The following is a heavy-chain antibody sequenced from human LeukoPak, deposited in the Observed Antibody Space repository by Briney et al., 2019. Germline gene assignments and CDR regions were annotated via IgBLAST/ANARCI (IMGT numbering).Heavy chain of an antibody. J-gene: IGHJ4*02. CDR3: ARVSHCSGGSCYVGGSIYFDY. CDR2: IYYSGST. Sequence: SETLSLTYTVSGGSISSGGYYWSWIRQHPGKGLEWIGYIYYSGSTYYNPSLKSRVTISVDTSKNQFSLKLSSVTAADTAVYYCARVSHCSGGSCYVGGSIYFDYWGQGTLVTVSS. D-gene: IGHD2-15*01. CDR1: GGSISSGGYY. V-gene: IGHV4-31*03.